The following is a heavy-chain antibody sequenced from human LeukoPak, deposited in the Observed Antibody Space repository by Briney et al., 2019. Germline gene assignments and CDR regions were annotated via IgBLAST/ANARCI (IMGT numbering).Heavy chain of an antibody. Sequence: SGTLSLTCTVSGDSISNNKWWNWVRQPPGKGLEWIGAIFHSGFINYNPPLKSRLTISVDKSTNQVSLKLRSVTAADTAVYYCAKSDSLGYWYFDDWGQGTLVTVSS. D-gene: IGHD3-22*01. CDR2: IFHSGFI. J-gene: IGHJ4*02. CDR1: GDSISNNKW. CDR3: AKSDSLGYWYFDD. V-gene: IGHV4-4*02.